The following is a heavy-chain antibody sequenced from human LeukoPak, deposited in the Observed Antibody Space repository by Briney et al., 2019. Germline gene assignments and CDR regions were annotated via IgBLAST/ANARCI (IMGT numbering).Heavy chain of an antibody. V-gene: IGHV3-9*01. D-gene: IGHD3-10*01. Sequence: GGSLRLSCAASGFTFDDYAMHWVRQAPGKGLEWVSGTSWNSGSIGYADSVKGRFTISRDNAKNSLYLQMNSLRAEDTALYYCAKDMDYYGSGSYYGVDYWGQGTLVTVSS. CDR2: TSWNSGSI. CDR3: AKDMDYYGSGSYYGVDY. CDR1: GFTFDDYA. J-gene: IGHJ4*02.